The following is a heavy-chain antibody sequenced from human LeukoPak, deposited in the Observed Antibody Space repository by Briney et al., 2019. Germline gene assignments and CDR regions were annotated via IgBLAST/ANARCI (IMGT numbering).Heavy chain of an antibody. V-gene: IGHV1-2*02. CDR2: INPNSGGT. Sequence: ASVEVSCKASGYTFTCYYMHWVRQAPGQGLEWMGWINPNSGGTNYAQKFQGRVTMTRDTSISTAYMELSRLRSDDTAVYYCARDDSGSYYFDYWSQGTLVTVSS. J-gene: IGHJ4*02. D-gene: IGHD1-26*01. CDR3: ARDDSGSYYFDY. CDR1: GYTFTCYY.